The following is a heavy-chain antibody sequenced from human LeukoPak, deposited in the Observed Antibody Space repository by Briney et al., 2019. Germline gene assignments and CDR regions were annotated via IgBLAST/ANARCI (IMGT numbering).Heavy chain of an antibody. J-gene: IGHJ4*02. D-gene: IGHD2-15*01. CDR2: IYSSGST. CDR3: ARGKRCSGGSCYSVRIFDY. Sequence: SETLSLTCAVSGASVSGSNYYWGWIRQPPGKGLEWIGNIYSSGSTNYNPSLKSRVTISVDTSKNQFSLKLSSVTAADTAVYYCARGKRCSGGSCYSVRIFDYWGQGTLVTVSS. CDR1: GASVSGSNYY. V-gene: IGHV4-39*07.